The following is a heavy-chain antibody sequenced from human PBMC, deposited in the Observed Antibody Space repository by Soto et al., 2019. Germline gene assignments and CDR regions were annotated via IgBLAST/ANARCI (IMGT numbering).Heavy chain of an antibody. CDR2: IYPGDSDT. CDR3: ARGKRAVLEMATTGFDY. V-gene: IGHV5-51*01. D-gene: IGHD1-1*01. Sequence: EVQLVQSGAEVKKPGESLKISCKFSGYSFTSYWIGWVRQMPGKDLEWMEIIYPGDSDTRYSPSFQGQVTISADKSISTAYLQWSSLKASDTAMFYCARGKRAVLEMATTGFDYWGQGTLVTVSS. J-gene: IGHJ4*02. CDR1: GYSFTSYW.